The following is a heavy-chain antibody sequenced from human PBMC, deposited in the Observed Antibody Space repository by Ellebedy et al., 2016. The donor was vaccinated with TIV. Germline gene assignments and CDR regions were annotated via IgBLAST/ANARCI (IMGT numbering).Heavy chain of an antibody. CDR3: ARETDFWSDSSYFDY. J-gene: IGHJ4*02. V-gene: IGHV4-30-4*01. Sequence: SETLSLTXSVSGGSITSGDYYWSWIRQPPGKGLEWLGYIYYSGTTYYNTSLKSRITISVDTSKNQFSLRLSSVTAADTAVYFCARETDFWSDSSYFDYWGQGILVTSSS. CDR1: GGSITSGDYY. CDR2: IYYSGTT. D-gene: IGHD3-3*01.